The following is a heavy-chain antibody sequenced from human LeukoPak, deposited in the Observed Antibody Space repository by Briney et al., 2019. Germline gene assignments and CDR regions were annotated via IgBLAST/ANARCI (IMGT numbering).Heavy chain of an antibody. J-gene: IGHJ4*02. Sequence: SETLSLTCTVSGGSISSSGYCWGWIRQPPGKGLEWIGSIDYSGNTNYNPSLKSRVTISVDTSKNQFSLKLSSVTAADTAVYYCAREGQQLVPTGYWGQGTLVTVSS. CDR3: AREGQQLVPTGY. CDR1: GGSISSSGYC. V-gene: IGHV4-39*07. D-gene: IGHD6-6*01. CDR2: IDYSGNT.